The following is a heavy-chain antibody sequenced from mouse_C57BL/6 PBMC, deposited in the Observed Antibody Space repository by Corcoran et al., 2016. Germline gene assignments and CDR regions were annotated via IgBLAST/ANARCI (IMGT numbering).Heavy chain of an antibody. D-gene: IGHD2-5*01. Sequence: EVQLQQSGPELVKPGASVKISCKASGYTFTDYYMNWVKQSHGKSLEWIGDINPNNGGTSYNQKFKGKATLTVDKSSSTAYMELRSLTSEDSAVYYCARRAYSKGGAWFAYWGQGTLVTVSA. CDR1: GYTFTDYY. CDR3: ARRAYSKGGAWFAY. V-gene: IGHV1-26*01. CDR2: INPNNGGT. J-gene: IGHJ3*01.